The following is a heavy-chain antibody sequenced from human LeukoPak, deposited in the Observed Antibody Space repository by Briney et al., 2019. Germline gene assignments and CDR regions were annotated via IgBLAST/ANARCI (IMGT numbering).Heavy chain of an antibody. Sequence: PGGSLRLSCVASGFSFSDYYMSWIRQAPGKGLEWVSYISSSGSHTNYADSVTGRFTISRNNAKKSLHLQMNSLRAEDTAVYYCARHPDGSLSFDYWGQGTLVTVSS. CDR3: ARHPDGSLSFDY. J-gene: IGHJ4*02. D-gene: IGHD1-26*01. V-gene: IGHV3-11*03. CDR2: ISSSGSHT. CDR1: GFSFSDYY.